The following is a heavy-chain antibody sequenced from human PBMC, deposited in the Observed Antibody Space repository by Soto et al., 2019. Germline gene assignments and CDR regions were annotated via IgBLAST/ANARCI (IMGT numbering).Heavy chain of an antibody. CDR3: ARDRSSSSSYAMDL. CDR1: DFAFRLHG. Sequence: QVHLVESGGGVVQPGGSLTLSCSVSDFAFRLHGIHWVRHTPGKGLEWVAMIWHDGTRKYFRDSVRGRFTISRDSAKNKVYRQMNNLRGDDSALYFCARDRSSSSSYAMDLWGQGTPVTVSS. D-gene: IGHD3-10*01. J-gene: IGHJ6*02. V-gene: IGHV3-33*01. CDR2: IWHDGTRK.